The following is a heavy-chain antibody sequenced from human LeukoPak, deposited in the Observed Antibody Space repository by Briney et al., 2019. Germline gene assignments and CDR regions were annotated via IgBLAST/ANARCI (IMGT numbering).Heavy chain of an antibody. V-gene: IGHV3-21*01. CDR2: ISSSSSYI. Sequence: GGSLRLSCAASGFTFSGYSMNWVRQAPGKGLEWVPSISSSSSYIYYADSVKGRFTISRDNAKNSLYLQMNSLRAEDTAVYYCAGGHGIFGVIDYWGQGTLVTVSS. CDR3: AGGHGIFGVIDY. CDR1: GFTFSGYS. J-gene: IGHJ4*02. D-gene: IGHD3-3*01.